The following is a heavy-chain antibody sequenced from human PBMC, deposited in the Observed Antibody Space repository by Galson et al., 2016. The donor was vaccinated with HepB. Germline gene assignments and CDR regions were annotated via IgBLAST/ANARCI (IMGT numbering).Heavy chain of an antibody. V-gene: IGHV3-9*01. D-gene: IGHD4-11*01. Sequence: SLRLSCAASGFTFYDYAMHWVRQAPGKGLEWVSGISWHSGSIGYADSVKGRFTISRDNAKNSLYLQMNSLRAEDTALYYCAKELKDYSIKENYYYYYYGMDVWGKGTTVTVSS. CDR3: AKELKDYSIKENYYYYYYGMDV. CDR2: ISWHSGSI. J-gene: IGHJ6*04. CDR1: GFTFYDYA.